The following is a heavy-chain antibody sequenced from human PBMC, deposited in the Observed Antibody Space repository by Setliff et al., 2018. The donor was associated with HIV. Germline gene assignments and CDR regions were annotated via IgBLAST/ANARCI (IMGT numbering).Heavy chain of an antibody. V-gene: IGHV3-48*01. D-gene: IGHD6-25*01. CDR1: GFTFSDYS. CDR2: INNISSTI. CDR3: TRTSRAAY. J-gene: IGHJ4*02. Sequence: GGSLRLSCVASGFTFSDYSMNWVRQAPGKGLEWVSYINNISSTISYADSVKGRFTISRDNAKSPLYLQMNSLRAEDTAVYYCTRTSRAAYWGRGTLVTVSS.